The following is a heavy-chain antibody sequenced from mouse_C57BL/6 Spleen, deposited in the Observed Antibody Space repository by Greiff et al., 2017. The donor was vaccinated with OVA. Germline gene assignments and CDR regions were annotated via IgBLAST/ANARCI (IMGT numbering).Heavy chain of an antibody. CDR2: ISSGSSTI. D-gene: IGHD2-3*01. V-gene: IGHV5-17*01. J-gene: IGHJ2*01. Sequence: VQLKESGGGLVKPGGSLKLSCAASGFTFSDYGMHWVRQAPEKGLEWVAYISSGSSTIYYADTVKGRFTISRDNAKNTLFLQMTSLRSEDTAMYYCARPIYDGYYVSYWGQGTTLTVSS. CDR1: GFTFSDYG. CDR3: ARPIYDGYYVSY.